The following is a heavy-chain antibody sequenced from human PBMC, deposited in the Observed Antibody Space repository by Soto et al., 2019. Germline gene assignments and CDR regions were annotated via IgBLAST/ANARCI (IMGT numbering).Heavy chain of an antibody. D-gene: IGHD3-22*01. J-gene: IGHJ6*02. Sequence: GASVKVSCKASGGTFSSYAISWVRQAPGQGLEWMGGIIPIFGTANYAQKFQGRVTITADESTSTAYMELSSLRSEDTAVYYCASANFSNYYDSSGYFERGYYYYYGMDVWGQGTTVTVSS. CDR3: ASANFSNYYDSSGYFERGYYYYYGMDV. CDR1: GGTFSSYA. CDR2: IIPIFGTA. V-gene: IGHV1-69*13.